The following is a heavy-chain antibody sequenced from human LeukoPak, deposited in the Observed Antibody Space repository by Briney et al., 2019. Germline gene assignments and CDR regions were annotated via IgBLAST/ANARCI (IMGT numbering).Heavy chain of an antibody. Sequence: ASVKVSCKASGYTFTGYYMYWVRQAPGQGLEWMGWINPNSGGTNYAQKFQGRVTMTRDTSISTAYIELSWLRSDDTAVYYCAVNYVYGDHAHRNPGAYYYMDVWDKGTTVAVSS. CDR3: AVNYVYGDHAHRNPGAYYYMDV. J-gene: IGHJ6*03. CDR1: GYTFTGYY. CDR2: INPNSGGT. D-gene: IGHD4/OR15-4a*01. V-gene: IGHV1-2*02.